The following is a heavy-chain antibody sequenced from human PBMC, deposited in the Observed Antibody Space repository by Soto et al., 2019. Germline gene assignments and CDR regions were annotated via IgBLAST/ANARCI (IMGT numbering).Heavy chain of an antibody. Sequence: QVQLVESGGGVVQPGRSLRLSCAASGFTFSSYGMHWVRQAPGTVLEWVAVIWYDGSNKYYADSVKGQFTISRDNSKNTLDLHMNILRAEDTAVYYCASRYQLLSGNDAFDIWDQGTMVTVSS. CDR1: GFTFSSYG. CDR2: IWYDGSNK. J-gene: IGHJ3*02. CDR3: ASRYQLLSGNDAFDI. D-gene: IGHD2-2*01. V-gene: IGHV3-33*01.